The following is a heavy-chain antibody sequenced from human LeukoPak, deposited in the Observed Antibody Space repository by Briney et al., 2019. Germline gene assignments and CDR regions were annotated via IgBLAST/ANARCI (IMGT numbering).Heavy chain of an antibody. CDR3: ARARPNRNQPDGSFDI. D-gene: IGHD1-14*01. CDR2: TYYRSKWSN. CDR1: GDSVSSNSAA. V-gene: IGHV6-1*01. Sequence: SQTLSLTCAISGDSVSSNSAAWNWIRQSPSRGLEWLGRTYYRSKWSNDYAVSVKSRITISPDTPKNQFTLHLNSVTPEDTAVYYCARARPNRNQPDGSFDIWGQGTMVTVSS. J-gene: IGHJ3*02.